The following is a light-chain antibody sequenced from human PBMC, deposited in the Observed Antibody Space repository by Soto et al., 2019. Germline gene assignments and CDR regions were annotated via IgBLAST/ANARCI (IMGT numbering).Light chain of an antibody. Sequence: EIVLTQSPATLSLSPGERATLSCRASQSVGSFLGWYQQKPGQAPRLLIYDASNRATGIPARFSGSGSGTDFTLTISSLEPEDFAVYFCQQRSNWITFGQGTRLEIK. V-gene: IGKV3-11*01. CDR2: DAS. CDR1: QSVGSF. J-gene: IGKJ5*01. CDR3: QQRSNWIT.